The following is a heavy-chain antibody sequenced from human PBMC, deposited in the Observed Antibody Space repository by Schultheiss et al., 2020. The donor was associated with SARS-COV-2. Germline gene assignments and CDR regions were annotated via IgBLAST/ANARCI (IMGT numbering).Heavy chain of an antibody. V-gene: IGHV6-1*01. Sequence: SETLSLTCAISGDSVSSNSAAWNWIRQSPSRGLEWLGRTYYRSKWYNDYAVSVKSRITINPDTSKNQFSLKLSSVTAADTAVYYCARGSVDTARSWFDPWGQGTLVTVSS. CDR1: GDSVSSNSAA. D-gene: IGHD5-18*01. CDR2: TYYRSKWYN. J-gene: IGHJ5*02. CDR3: ARGSVDTARSWFDP.